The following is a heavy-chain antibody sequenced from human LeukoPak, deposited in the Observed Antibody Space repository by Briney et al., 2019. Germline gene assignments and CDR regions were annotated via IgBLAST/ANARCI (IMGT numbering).Heavy chain of an antibody. D-gene: IGHD3-3*01. CDR1: GDSVSSTSAT. CDR2: TYYRSNWYS. CDR3: ARGVAPRCDF. Sequence: SQTLSLTCVISGDSVSSTSATWSWIRHSPSRGLEWLGRTYYRSNWYSEYAVSVTSRITISADASNNQFSLQLNSVRPDDTAIYYCARGVAPRCDFWGQGTLITVSS. V-gene: IGHV6-1*01. J-gene: IGHJ4*02.